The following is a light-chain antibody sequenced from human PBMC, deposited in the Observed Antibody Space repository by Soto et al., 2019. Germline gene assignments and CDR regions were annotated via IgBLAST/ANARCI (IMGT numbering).Light chain of an antibody. CDR3: QQYGSSGT. V-gene: IGKV3-20*01. J-gene: IGKJ1*01. Sequence: EIGFTQSPGTLSFFPGEKAALSFRASQSVSSRYLAWYQQKSGQAPRLLIYATSSRATDIPDRFIGYGSGTDFTPTISRLEPEDFAVYYCQQYGSSGTFGQGTKVDIK. CDR1: QSVSSRY. CDR2: ATS.